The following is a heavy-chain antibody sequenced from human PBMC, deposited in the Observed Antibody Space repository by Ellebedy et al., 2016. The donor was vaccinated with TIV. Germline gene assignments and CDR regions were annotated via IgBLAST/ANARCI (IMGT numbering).Heavy chain of an antibody. CDR1: GFTFDDYA. D-gene: IGHD6-19*01. CDR2: ISWNSGSI. CDR3: AKDKDSSGWYLDY. V-gene: IGHV3-9*01. J-gene: IGHJ4*02. Sequence: SLKISCAASGFTFDDYAMHWVRQAPGKGLEWVSGISWNSGSIGYADSVKGRFTISRDNAKNSLYLQMNSLRAEDTALYYCAKDKDSSGWYLDYWGQGTLVTVSS.